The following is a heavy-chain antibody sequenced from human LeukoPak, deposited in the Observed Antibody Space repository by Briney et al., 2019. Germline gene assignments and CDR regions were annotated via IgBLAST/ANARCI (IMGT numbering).Heavy chain of an antibody. CDR1: GFIFISYG. CDR3: AKSRTGHDAFDI. CDR2: IWYDGNTK. V-gene: IGHV3-33*06. D-gene: IGHD3/OR15-3a*01. J-gene: IGHJ3*02. Sequence: GRSLRLSCAASGFIFISYGIHWARQAPGRGLEWVAIIWYDGNTKYYAESVKGRFTISRDNYKNTLYLQMDSLRAEDTAIYYCAKSRTGHDAFDIWGQGTMVTVSS.